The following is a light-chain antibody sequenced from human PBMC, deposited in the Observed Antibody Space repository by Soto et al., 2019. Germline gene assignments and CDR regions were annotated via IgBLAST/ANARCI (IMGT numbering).Light chain of an antibody. CDR1: QSISTC. V-gene: IGKV1-5*01. Sequence: DIQMTQSPSTLSASVGDRITITCRASQSISTCLAWYQQKPGKAPKVLIYDASILERGVPSRFVGSGSGTKFTLTISSLQPDDFPTYHWHQYSSNSYTFGQGSELEIK. CDR2: DAS. J-gene: IGKJ2*01. CDR3: HQYSSNSYT.